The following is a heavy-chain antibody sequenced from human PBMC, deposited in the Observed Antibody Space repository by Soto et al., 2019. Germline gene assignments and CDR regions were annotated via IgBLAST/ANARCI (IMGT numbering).Heavy chain of an antibody. D-gene: IGHD2-15*01. CDR1: GDSISTVDYF. CDR3: ARGRYCLTGRCFPNWFDS. V-gene: IGHV4-30-4*08. Sequence: PSETPSLTCSVSGDSISTVDYFWAWIRQPPGQALEYIGYIYKSATTYYNPSFESRVAISLDTSKSQFSLNVTSVTAADTAVYFCARGRYCLTGRCFPNWFDSWGQGTLVTVS. J-gene: IGHJ5*01. CDR2: IYKSATT.